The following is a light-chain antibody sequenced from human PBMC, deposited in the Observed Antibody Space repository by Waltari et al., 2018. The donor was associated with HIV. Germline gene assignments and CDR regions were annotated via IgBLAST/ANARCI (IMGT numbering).Light chain of an antibody. CDR1: ENINTF. Sequence: DIQVTQSPSSLSASVGDRVTINCRTSENINTFLNWFQQKPGKIPRLVIYGASRLESGVPSRFSGTGSGTEFSLTISGLQPEDFATYYCLQGYSSILTFGPGTKVEVK. CDR3: LQGYSSILT. V-gene: IGKV1-39*01. CDR2: GAS. J-gene: IGKJ3*01.